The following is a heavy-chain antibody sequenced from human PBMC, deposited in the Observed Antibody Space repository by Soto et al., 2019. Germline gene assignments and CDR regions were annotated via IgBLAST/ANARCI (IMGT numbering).Heavy chain of an antibody. D-gene: IGHD1-7*01. CDR2: MNPNSGNT. CDR1: GYTFTSYD. V-gene: IGHV1-8*01. Sequence: QVQLVQSGAEVKKPGASVKVSCKASGYTFTSYDINWVRQATGQGLEWMGWMNPNSGNTGYAQKFQGRVTMTRNTYISTAYMELRSLRSEDTAVYSCASWTGTTLPYGMDVWGQGTTVTVSS. CDR3: ASWTGTTLPYGMDV. J-gene: IGHJ6*02.